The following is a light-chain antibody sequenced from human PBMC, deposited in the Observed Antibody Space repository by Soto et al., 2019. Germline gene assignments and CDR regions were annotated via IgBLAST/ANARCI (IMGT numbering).Light chain of an antibody. V-gene: IGLV2-14*01. Sequence: QSVLTQPASVSGSPGQSITISRTGTSSDVGGYNYVSWYQQHPGKAPKLMIYDVSNRPSGVSNRFSGSKSGNTASLTISGLQAEDEADYYCSSYTSSSILYVFGTGTKLTVL. CDR1: SSDVGGYNY. CDR2: DVS. CDR3: SSYTSSSILYV. J-gene: IGLJ1*01.